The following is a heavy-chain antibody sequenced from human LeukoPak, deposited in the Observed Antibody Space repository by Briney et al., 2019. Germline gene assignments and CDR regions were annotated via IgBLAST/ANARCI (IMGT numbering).Heavy chain of an antibody. CDR1: GYTFTGYY. J-gene: IGHJ5*02. D-gene: IGHD1-7*01. V-gene: IGHV1-2*02. CDR2: INPNSGGT. Sequence: ASVKVSCKASGYTFTGYYMHWVRQAPGQGLEWMGWINPNSGGTNYAQKFQGRVTMTRDTSISTAYMELSRLRSDDTAVYYCARVSQPFTGTTGFDPWGQGTLVTVSS. CDR3: ARVSQPFTGTTGFDP.